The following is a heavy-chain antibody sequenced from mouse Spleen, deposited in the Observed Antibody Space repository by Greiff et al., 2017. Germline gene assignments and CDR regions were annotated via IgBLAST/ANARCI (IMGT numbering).Heavy chain of an antibody. CDR1: GFTFSDFY. D-gene: IGHD1-2*01. Sequence: EVKLVESGGGLVQSGRSLRLSCATSGFTFSDFYMEWVRQAPGKGLEWIAASRNKANDYTTEYSASVKGRFIVSRDTSQSILYLQMNALRAEDTAIYYCAREATATGAMDYWGQGTSVTVSS. V-gene: IGHV7-1*01. CDR2: SRNKANDYTT. J-gene: IGHJ4*01. CDR3: AREATATGAMDY.